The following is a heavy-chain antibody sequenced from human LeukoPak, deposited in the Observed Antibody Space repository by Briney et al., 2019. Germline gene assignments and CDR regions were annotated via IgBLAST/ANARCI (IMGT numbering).Heavy chain of an antibody. V-gene: IGHV3-48*03. CDR1: GFAFSSYE. Sequence: GGSLRLSRAASGFAFSSYEMNWVRQAPGKGLEWVSYISSSGSTIYYADSVKGRFTISRDNAKNSLYLQMNSLRAEDTAVYYCARVSYYYGSGVHWGQGTLVTVSS. D-gene: IGHD3-10*01. CDR3: ARVSYYYGSGVH. J-gene: IGHJ4*02. CDR2: ISSSGSTI.